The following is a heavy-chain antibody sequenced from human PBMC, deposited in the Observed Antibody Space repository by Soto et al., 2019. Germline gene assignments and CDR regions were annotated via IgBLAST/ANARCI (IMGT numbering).Heavy chain of an antibody. J-gene: IGHJ6*03. V-gene: IGHV3-33*01. CDR2: IWYDGSNK. D-gene: IGHD6-19*01. CDR1: GFTFSSYG. CDR3: ARGAPDSSGWYYYHYMDV. Sequence: GGSLRLSCAASGFTFSSYGMHWVRQAPGKGLEWVAVIWYDGSNKYYADFVKGRFTISRDNSKNTLYLQMNSLRAEDTAVYYCARGAPDSSGWYYYHYMDVWGKGTTVTVSS.